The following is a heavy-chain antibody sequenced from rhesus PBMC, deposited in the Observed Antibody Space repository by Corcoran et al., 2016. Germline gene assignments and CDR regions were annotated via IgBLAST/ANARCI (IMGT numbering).Heavy chain of an antibody. V-gene: IGHV4-127*01. CDR2: YAESGST. Sequence: QLQLQESGPGLVKPSETLSLTCAVSGYSISSGYGWSWIRQPPGKGLEWMECYAESGSTAHDPPLKRRVAISRNTSKNQFSLKLSSVTAADTAVYYCASLGSGNDYWGQGVLVTVSS. CDR1: GYSISSGYG. CDR3: ASLGSGNDY. D-gene: IGHD6-31*01. J-gene: IGHJ4*01.